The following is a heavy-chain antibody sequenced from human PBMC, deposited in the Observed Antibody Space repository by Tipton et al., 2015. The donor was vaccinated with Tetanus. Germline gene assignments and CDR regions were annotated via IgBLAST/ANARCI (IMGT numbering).Heavy chain of an antibody. V-gene: IGHV3-7*01. J-gene: IGHJ4*01. D-gene: IGHD5-18*01. CDR2: IKQDGSDK. CDR1: GFTFSNYW. CDR3: ARDASRYTYGSNYFDY. Sequence: SLRLSCAASGFTFSNYWMSWVRQAPGRGLEWVASIKQDGSDKNYVDSVKGRFTISRDNAKNSLYLQMSSPRAEDTAVYYCARDASRYTYGSNYFDYWGQEPWSPSPQ.